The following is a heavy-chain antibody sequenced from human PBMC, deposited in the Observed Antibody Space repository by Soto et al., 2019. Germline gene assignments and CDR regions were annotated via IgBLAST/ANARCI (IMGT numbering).Heavy chain of an antibody. CDR2: IYYSGST. CDR3: ARGPAPATYDYVWGSYPIYGVGWFDP. CDR1: GGSISSGGYY. Sequence: KQSQTLSLTCTVSGGSISSGGYYWSWIRQHPGKGLEWIGYIYYSGSTYYNPSLKSRVTISVDTSKNQFSRKLSSVTAADTAVYYWARGPAPATYDYVWGSYPIYGVGWFDPWGQGTLVTVSS. J-gene: IGHJ5*02. V-gene: IGHV4-31*03. D-gene: IGHD3-16*01.